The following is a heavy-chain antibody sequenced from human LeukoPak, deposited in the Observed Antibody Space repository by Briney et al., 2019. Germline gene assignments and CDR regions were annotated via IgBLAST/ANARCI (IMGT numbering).Heavy chain of an antibody. Sequence: GRSLRLSCAASGFTFSSYAMSWVRQAPGKGLEWVSAISGSGGSTYYADSVKGRLTISRDNSKNTLYLQMNSLRAEDTAVYYCAKAPVTTCRGAYCYPFDYWGQGTLVTVSS. V-gene: IGHV3-23*01. J-gene: IGHJ4*02. CDR1: GFTFSSYA. CDR3: AKAPVTTCRGAYCYPFDY. CDR2: ISGSGGST. D-gene: IGHD2-21*01.